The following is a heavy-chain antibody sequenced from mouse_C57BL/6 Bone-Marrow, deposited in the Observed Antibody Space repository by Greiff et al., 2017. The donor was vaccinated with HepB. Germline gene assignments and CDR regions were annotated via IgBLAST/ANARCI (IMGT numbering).Heavy chain of an antibody. CDR1: GYSITSGYD. CDR3: ARVGSSSYWYFDV. D-gene: IGHD1-1*01. V-gene: IGHV3-1*01. J-gene: IGHJ1*03. CDR2: ISYSGST. Sequence: EVKVEESGPGMVKPSQSLSLTCTVTGYSITSGYDWHWIRHFPGNKLEWMGYISYSGSTNYNPSLKSRISITHDTSKNHFFLKLNSVTTEDTATYYCARVGSSSYWYFDVWGTGTTVTVSS.